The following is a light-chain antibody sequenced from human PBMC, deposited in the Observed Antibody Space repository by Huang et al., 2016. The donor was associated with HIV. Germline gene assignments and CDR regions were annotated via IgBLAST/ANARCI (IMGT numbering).Light chain of an antibody. CDR2: LGS. Sequence: DIVITQSPLSLPVTPGEPASISCRSGQSLLHSNGYNYLDWYLQKPGHSPQLLIYLGSNRASGVPDRFSGSGSGTDFTLKISRVEAEDVGVYYCMQALQTPWTFGQGTKVEIK. CDR3: MQALQTPWT. V-gene: IGKV2-28*01. J-gene: IGKJ1*01. CDR1: QSLLHSNGYNY.